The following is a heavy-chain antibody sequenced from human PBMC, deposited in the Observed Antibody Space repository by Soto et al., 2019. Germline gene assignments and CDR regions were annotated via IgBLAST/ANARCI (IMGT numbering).Heavy chain of an antibody. CDR3: AKDKLAATHYFDY. Sequence: GGSLRLSCAASGFTFSSYGMHWVRQAPGKGLEWVAVISYDGSNKYYADSVKGRFTISRDNSKNTLYLQMNSLRAEDTAVYYCAKDKLAATHYFDYWGQGTLVTVSS. J-gene: IGHJ4*02. CDR2: ISYDGSNK. V-gene: IGHV3-30*18. D-gene: IGHD2-15*01. CDR1: GFTFSSYG.